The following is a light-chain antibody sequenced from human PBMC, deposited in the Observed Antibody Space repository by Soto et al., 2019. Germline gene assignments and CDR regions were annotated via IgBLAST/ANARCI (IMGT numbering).Light chain of an antibody. CDR2: RNN. V-gene: IGLV1-47*01. J-gene: IGLJ2*01. CDR1: SPNIGSNY. CDR3: AAWDDSLRGV. Sequence: QSVLTQRPSSSGTPGQRVTISCSGSSPNIGSNYVYWYQQLPGTAPKLLIYRNNPRPSGVPDRFSGSKSGTSASLAISGLRSEDEADYYCAAWDDSLRGVFGGGTKLTVL.